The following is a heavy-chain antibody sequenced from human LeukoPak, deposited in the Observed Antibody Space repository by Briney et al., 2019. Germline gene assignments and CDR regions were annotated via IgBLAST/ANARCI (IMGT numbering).Heavy chain of an antibody. CDR1: GYTFTSYG. CDR3: ARDASGIVGATTFDY. CDR2: ISAYNGNT. V-gene: IGHV1-18*01. D-gene: IGHD1-26*01. J-gene: IGHJ4*02. Sequence: ASVKVSCKASGYTFTSYGISWVRQAPGQGLEWMGWISAYNGNTNYAQKLQGRVTMTTDTSTSTAYMELRSLRSDDTAVYHCARDASGIVGATTFDYWGQGTLVTVSS.